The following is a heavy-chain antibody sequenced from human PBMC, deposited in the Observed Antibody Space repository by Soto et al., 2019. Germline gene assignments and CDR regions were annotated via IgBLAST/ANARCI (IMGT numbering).Heavy chain of an antibody. V-gene: IGHV3-7*05. CDR3: ARWGIAARDVYYYYGMDV. CDR1: GFTFSSYW. D-gene: IGHD6-6*01. CDR2: IKQDGSEK. Sequence: GGSLRLSCAASGFTFSSYWMSWVRQAPGKGLEWVANIKQDGSEKYYVDSVKGRFTISRDNAKNSLHLQMNSLRAEDTAVYYCARWGIAARDVYYYYGMDVWGQGTTVTVS. J-gene: IGHJ6*02.